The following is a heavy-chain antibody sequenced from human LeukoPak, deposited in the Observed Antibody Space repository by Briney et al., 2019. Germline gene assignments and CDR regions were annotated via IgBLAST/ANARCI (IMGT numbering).Heavy chain of an antibody. CDR3: ARAAKSLAFDI. Sequence: SETLSLTCTVSGGSISSYYWSWIRQPPGKGLEWIGYIYYSGSTNYNPSLKSRVTISVDTSKNQFSLKLSSVTAADTAVYYCARAAKSLAFDIWGQGTMVTVSS. V-gene: IGHV4-59*01. J-gene: IGHJ3*02. CDR2: IYYSGST. CDR1: GGSISSYY.